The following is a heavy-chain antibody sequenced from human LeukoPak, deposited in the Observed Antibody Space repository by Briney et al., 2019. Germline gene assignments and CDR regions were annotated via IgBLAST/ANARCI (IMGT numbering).Heavy chain of an antibody. V-gene: IGHV1-24*01. CDR3: ATGGWGYYDGSGYSI. CDR1: GYTLTELS. J-gene: IGHJ3*02. Sequence: RASVKVSCKVSGYTLTELSMHWVRQVPGKGLEWMGGFDPEDGETIYAQKFQGRVTMTEDTSTDTAYMELSSLRSEDTAVYYCATGGWGYYDGSGYSIWGQGTMVTVSS. D-gene: IGHD3-22*01. CDR2: FDPEDGET.